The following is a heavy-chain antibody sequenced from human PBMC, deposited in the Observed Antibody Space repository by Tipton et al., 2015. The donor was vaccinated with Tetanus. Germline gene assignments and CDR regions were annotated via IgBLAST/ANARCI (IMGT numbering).Heavy chain of an antibody. CDR1: GFTFDDYT. J-gene: IGHJ4*02. Sequence: SLRLSCAASGFTFDDYTMHWVRQAPGKGLEWVSLISWDGGSTYYADSVKGRFTISRDNSKNSLYLQMNSLRTEDTALYYCAKGKSTAMVTSFGYWGQGTLVTVSS. V-gene: IGHV3-43*01. CDR3: AKGKSTAMVTSFGY. D-gene: IGHD5-18*01. CDR2: ISWDGGST.